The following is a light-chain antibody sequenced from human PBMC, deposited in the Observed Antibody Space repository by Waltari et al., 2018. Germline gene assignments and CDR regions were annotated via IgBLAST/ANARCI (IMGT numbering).Light chain of an antibody. J-gene: IGKJ1*01. V-gene: IGKV1-5*03. CDR1: QSISSW. CDR2: KAS. CDR3: QHYNSFPWT. Sequence: DIQMTQSPSTLSASVGARVTITCRANQSISSWLAWYQQKPGKAPKFLIYKASNLESGVPSRFSGSGSGTEFTLTISSLQPDDFATYYCQHYNSFPWTFGQGTKVEIK.